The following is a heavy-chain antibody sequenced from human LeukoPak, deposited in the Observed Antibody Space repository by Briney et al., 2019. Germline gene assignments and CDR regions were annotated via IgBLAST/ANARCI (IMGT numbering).Heavy chain of an antibody. D-gene: IGHD6-19*01. Sequence: SETLSLTCTVSGGSISSSSYYWGWIRQPPGKGLEWIGSIYYSGSTYYNPSLKSRVTISVDTSKNQFSLKLSSVTAADTAVYYCARDHLGIAVAGKDYYYGMDVWGQGTTVTVSS. CDR3: ARDHLGIAVAGKDYYYGMDV. CDR1: GGSISSSSYY. CDR2: IYYSGST. V-gene: IGHV4-39*07. J-gene: IGHJ6*02.